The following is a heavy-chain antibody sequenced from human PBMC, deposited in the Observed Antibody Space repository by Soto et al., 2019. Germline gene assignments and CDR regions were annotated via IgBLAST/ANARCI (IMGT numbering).Heavy chain of an antibody. Sequence: QVQLVQSGAEVKKPGASVKVSCKASGYTFTSYGISWGRQAPGQGLEWMGWISAYNGNTNYAQKLQGRVTMTTDTSTSTAYMELRSMRSDDTAVYYCARSNDYYDSGGNYFDYWGQGTLVNVSS. J-gene: IGHJ4*02. V-gene: IGHV1-18*01. CDR1: GYTFTSYG. D-gene: IGHD3-22*01. CDR3: ARSNDYYDSGGNYFDY. CDR2: ISAYNGNT.